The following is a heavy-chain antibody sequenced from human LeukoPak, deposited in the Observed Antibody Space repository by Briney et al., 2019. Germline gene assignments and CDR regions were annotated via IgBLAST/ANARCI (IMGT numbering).Heavy chain of an antibody. D-gene: IGHD3-10*01. V-gene: IGHV4-59*01. CDR2: IYYSGSN. CDR1: GGSISSYY. CDR3: AREPYGSGTFDY. Sequence: SETLSLTCTVSGGSISSYYWSWIRQPPGKGLEWIGYIYYSGSNNYNPSLKSRVTISVDTSKNQFSLKLSSVTAADTAEYYCAREPYGSGTFDYWGQGTLVTVSA. J-gene: IGHJ4*02.